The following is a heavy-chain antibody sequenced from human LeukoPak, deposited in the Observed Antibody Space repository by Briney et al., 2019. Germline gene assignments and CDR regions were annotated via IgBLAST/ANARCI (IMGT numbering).Heavy chain of an antibody. CDR1: GFTFDDYG. CDR2: INWNGGST. CDR3: AKDFGAVAGDAFDI. D-gene: IGHD6-19*01. V-gene: IGHV3-20*04. J-gene: IGHJ3*02. Sequence: GGSLRLSCAASGFTFDDYGMSWVRQAPGKGLEWVSGINWNGGSTGYADSVKGRFTISRDNAKNSLYLQMNSLRAEDMALYYCAKDFGAVAGDAFDIWGQGTIVTVSS.